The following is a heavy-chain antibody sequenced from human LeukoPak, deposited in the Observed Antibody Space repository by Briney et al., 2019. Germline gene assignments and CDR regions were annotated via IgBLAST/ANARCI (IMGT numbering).Heavy chain of an antibody. CDR3: ARRGYCSSTSCFYGMDV. V-gene: IGHV5-51*01. D-gene: IGHD2-2*01. Sequence: GESLKISCKGSGYSFTSYWIGWVRQMPGKGLEWMGIIYPGDSDTRYRPSFQGQVTISADKSISTAYLQWSSLKASDTAMYYCARRGYCSSTSCFYGMDVWGKGTTVTVSS. CDR2: IYPGDSDT. CDR1: GYSFTSYW. J-gene: IGHJ6*04.